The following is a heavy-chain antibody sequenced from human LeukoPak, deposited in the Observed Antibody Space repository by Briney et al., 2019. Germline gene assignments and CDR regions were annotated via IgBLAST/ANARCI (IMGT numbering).Heavy chain of an antibody. CDR3: ARGGSGELLGYFVY. V-gene: IGHV4-34*01. D-gene: IGHD1-7*01. CDR1: GGTFSGYY. J-gene: IGHJ4*02. CDR2: INHSGRT. Sequence: SETLTLSCAVYGGTFSGYYLSWIRQPPGKGLEWVWEINHSGRTNYNPSLKSLATISVDTSKNQFSLKLSSVAAADTAVYYCARGGSGELLGYFVYWGQGTLVTVSS.